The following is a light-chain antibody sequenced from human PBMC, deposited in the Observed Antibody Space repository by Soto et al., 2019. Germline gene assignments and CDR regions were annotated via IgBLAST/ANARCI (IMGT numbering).Light chain of an antibody. J-gene: IGLJ3*02. Sequence: QSVLTQPPSVSGAPGQRVTISCTGSSSNIGAGYAVHWYQQLPGTAPKLLIYSNDNRPSGVPDRFSGSKSGTSASLAITGLQAEDEAEYYCQSYDSSLSGSVFGGGTKLTVL. CDR3: QSYDSSLSGSV. CDR1: SSNIGAGYA. CDR2: SND. V-gene: IGLV1-40*01.